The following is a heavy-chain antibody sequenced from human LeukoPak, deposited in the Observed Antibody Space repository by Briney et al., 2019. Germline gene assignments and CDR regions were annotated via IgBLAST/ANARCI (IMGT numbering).Heavy chain of an antibody. J-gene: IGHJ6*02. CDR3: AKDMGDGYNQDVYYYYGMDV. V-gene: IGHV3-9*01. CDR2: ISWNSGSI. CDR1: GFTFDDYA. Sequence: GGSLRLSCAASGFTFDDYAMHWVRQAPGKGLEWVSGISWNSGSIGCADSVKGRFTISRDNAKNSLYLQMNSLRAEDTALYYCAKDMGDGYNQDVYYYYGMDVWGQGTTVTVSS. D-gene: IGHD5-24*01.